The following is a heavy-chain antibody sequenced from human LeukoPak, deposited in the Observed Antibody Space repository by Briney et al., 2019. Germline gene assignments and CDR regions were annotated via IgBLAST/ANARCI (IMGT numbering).Heavy chain of an antibody. V-gene: IGHV3-49*04. D-gene: IGHD2-2*02. CDR1: GFTFGDYA. CDR2: IRSKAYGGTT. Sequence: GGSLRLSCTASGFTFGDYAMSWVRQAPGKGLEWVGFIRSKAYGGTTEYAASVKGRFTISRDDSKSIAYLQMNSLNTEDTAVYYCTRGALSDTLDHTHDYWGQGTLVTVSS. CDR3: TRGALSDTLDHTHDY. J-gene: IGHJ4*02.